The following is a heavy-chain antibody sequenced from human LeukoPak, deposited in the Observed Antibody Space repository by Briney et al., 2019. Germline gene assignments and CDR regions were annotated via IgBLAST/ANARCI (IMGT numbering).Heavy chain of an antibody. V-gene: IGHV4-39*07. CDR3: ARALYGGNSGIDY. CDR2: IYYSGST. CDR1: GVPIGSRSYY. Sequence: SETLSLTCSVSGVPIGSRSYYWGWIRQPPGKGLEWIGSIYYSGSTYYNPSLKSRVTISVDTSKNQFSLKLSSVTAADTAVYYCARALYGGNSGIDYWGQGTLVTVSS. D-gene: IGHD4-23*01. J-gene: IGHJ4*02.